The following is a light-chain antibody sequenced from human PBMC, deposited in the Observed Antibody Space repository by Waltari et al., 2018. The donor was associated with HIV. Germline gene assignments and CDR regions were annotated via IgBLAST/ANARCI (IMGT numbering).Light chain of an antibody. CDR2: QDT. CDR1: NLGDKY. CDR3: QACDSSTVV. Sequence: SYELTQPPSVSVSPGQTASITCSGDNLGDKYACWYQQKPGQSPVLVIYQDTKRPSGSPGRFSGSNSGNTATLTISGTQAMDEADYYCQACDSSTVVFGGGTKLTVL. J-gene: IGLJ2*01. V-gene: IGLV3-1*01.